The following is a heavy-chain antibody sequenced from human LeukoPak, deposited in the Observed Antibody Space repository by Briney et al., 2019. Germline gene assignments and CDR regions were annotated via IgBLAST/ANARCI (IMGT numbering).Heavy chain of an antibody. CDR3: VREGYFVFDF. J-gene: IGHJ4*02. V-gene: IGHV3-7*01. CDR2: TKKDGSEK. Sequence: AGGSLRLSCAVSGLIFSDFYMSWVRQAPWKGLEWVANTKKDGSEKYYVDSVKGRFTISRDNAKNSLYLQMNSLRVEDTAVYYCVREGYFVFDFWGQGALVTVSS. D-gene: IGHD2-21*01. CDR1: GLIFSDFY.